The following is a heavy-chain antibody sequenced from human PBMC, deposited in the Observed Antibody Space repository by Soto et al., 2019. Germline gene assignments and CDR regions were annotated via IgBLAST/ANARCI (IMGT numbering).Heavy chain of an antibody. CDR3: AKEGLSTAGRQWVFDY. J-gene: IGHJ4*02. V-gene: IGHV3-30*18. D-gene: IGHD6-6*01. Sequence: QVQLVESGGGVVQPGRSLRLSCAASGFPFTSYGMHWVRQAPGKGLEWVAAMSNDGSNKYYVDSVKGRFTITRDNSKNTLYVEMNSLRAEDTAEYYCAKEGLSTAGRQWVFDYWGQGTLGTVSS. CDR1: GFPFTSYG. CDR2: MSNDGSNK.